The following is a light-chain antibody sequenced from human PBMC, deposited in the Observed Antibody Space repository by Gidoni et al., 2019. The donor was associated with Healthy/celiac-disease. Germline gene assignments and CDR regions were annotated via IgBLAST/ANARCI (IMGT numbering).Light chain of an antibody. V-gene: IGLV2-11*01. CDR1: SSDVGGYNY. CDR3: CSNAGSYTWL. Sequence: QSALTQPRSVSGSPGQSVTISCTGTSSDVGGYNYVSWYQQHPGKAPKLMIYDVSKRPSGVPDRFSGSKSGNTASLTISGLRAEDEADYYCCSNAGSYTWLFGGGTKLTVL. J-gene: IGLJ3*02. CDR2: DVS.